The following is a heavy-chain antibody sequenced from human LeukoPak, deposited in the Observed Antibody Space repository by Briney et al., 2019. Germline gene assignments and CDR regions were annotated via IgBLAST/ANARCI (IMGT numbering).Heavy chain of an antibody. J-gene: IGHJ4*02. CDR2: INSDGSST. Sequence: PGRSLRLSCVASGFTFSSYWMHWVRQAPGKGLVWVSRINSDGSSTTYAEPVKGRFTISRDNAKNTLYLQMNSLRAEDTAVYYCATNVYPGYWGQGTLVTVSS. CDR3: ATNVYPGY. CDR1: GFTFSSYW. D-gene: IGHD5/OR15-5a*01. V-gene: IGHV3-74*01.